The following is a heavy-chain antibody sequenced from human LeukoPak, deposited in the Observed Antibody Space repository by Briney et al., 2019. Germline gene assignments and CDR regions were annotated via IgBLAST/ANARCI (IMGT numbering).Heavy chain of an antibody. D-gene: IGHD2-21*02. V-gene: IGHV1-46*01. CDR2: INLSGGST. CDR3: ARDIIVVTAIQAPPHAFDI. J-gene: IGHJ3*02. Sequence: ASVKVSCKASGYTFTSDYIHWVRQAPGQGHERMGIINLSGGSTNYAQKFQSRVTMTRDTSTSTVYMELSSLRSEDTAVYYCARDIIVVTAIQAPPHAFDIWGQGTMVTVSS. CDR1: GYTFTSDY.